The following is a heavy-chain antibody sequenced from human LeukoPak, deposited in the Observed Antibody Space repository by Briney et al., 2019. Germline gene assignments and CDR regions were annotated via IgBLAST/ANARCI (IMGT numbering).Heavy chain of an antibody. D-gene: IGHD3-22*01. Sequence: PSETLSLTCTVSGYSISTGYYWDWIRQPPGKGLEWIGEINHSGSTNYNPSLKSRVTISVDTSKNQFSLKLSSVTAADTAVYYCARGKRYYDSSGYYRRRSQFDYWGQGTLVAVSS. V-gene: IGHV4-38-2*02. CDR1: GYSISTGYY. CDR2: INHSGST. CDR3: ARGKRYYDSSGYYRRRSQFDY. J-gene: IGHJ4*02.